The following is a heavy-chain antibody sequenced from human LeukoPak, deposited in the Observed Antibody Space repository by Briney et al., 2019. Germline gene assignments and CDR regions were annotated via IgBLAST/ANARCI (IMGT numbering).Heavy chain of an antibody. V-gene: IGHV4-59*01. Sequence: PSDTLSLTPTVSGGSISSYYWSWIRQPPGKEVEGFAYIYYSGSTDYPPSIKRRITISIDKSKHQLYLHVRSVTAADTAVYYCARDRGSEGGFDHCGEGTLVSASS. CDR3: ARDRGSEGGFDH. CDR2: IYYSGST. J-gene: IGHJ4*02. CDR1: GGSISSYY. D-gene: IGHD3-10*01.